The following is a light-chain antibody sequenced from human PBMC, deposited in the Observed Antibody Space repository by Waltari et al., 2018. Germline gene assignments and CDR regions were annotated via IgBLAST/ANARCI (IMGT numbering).Light chain of an antibody. CDR2: GSS. V-gene: IGKV3-15*01. Sequence: ETVLTQSPATLSVSPGDRATLACRASQTINRHLAWYQQNPGQAPSLLIYGSSTRATGIPATLSGSGSEAEFTLTISNLQSEDFAVYYCQHYNKWAYTCGQGTKLAI. CDR3: QHYNKWAYT. CDR1: QTINRH. J-gene: IGKJ2*01.